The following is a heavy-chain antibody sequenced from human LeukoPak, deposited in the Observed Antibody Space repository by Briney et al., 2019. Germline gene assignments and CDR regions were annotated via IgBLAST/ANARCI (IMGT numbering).Heavy chain of an antibody. CDR3: VRGGSSSWYDYTFDY. D-gene: IGHD6-13*01. V-gene: IGHV3-64D*06. Sequence: PGGSLRLSCSASGFTFSAYAIHWVRQAPGKGLEYVSAVSSNGGSTYYADSVKGRFTISRDNSKNTLYLQMSSLRTEDMALYYCVRGGSSSWYDYTFDYWGQGTLVTVSS. CDR2: VSSNGGST. J-gene: IGHJ4*01. CDR1: GFTFSAYA.